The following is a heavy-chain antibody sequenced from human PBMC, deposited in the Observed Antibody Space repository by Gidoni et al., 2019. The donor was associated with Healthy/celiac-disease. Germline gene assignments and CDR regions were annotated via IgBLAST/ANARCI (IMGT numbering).Heavy chain of an antibody. V-gene: IGHV3-33*01. D-gene: IGHD3-22*01. CDR2: IWYDGSNK. Sequence: QVQLVESGGGVVQPGRSLRLSCAASGFTFSSYGMHWVRQAPGKGLEWVAVIWYDGSNKYYADSVKGRFTISRDNSKNTLYLQMNSLRAEDTAVYYCARGVDYDSSGYLLDYWGQGTLVTVSS. CDR3: ARGVDYDSSGYLLDY. CDR1: GFTFSSYG. J-gene: IGHJ4*02.